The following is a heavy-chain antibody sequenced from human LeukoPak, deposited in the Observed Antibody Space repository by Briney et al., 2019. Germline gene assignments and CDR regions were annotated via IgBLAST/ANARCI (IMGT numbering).Heavy chain of an antibody. CDR3: ASPRTTYFGSGSYLPN. CDR1: GGSISSYY. D-gene: IGHD3-10*01. J-gene: IGHJ4*02. Sequence: TSSETLSLTCTVSGGSISSYYWSWIRQPPGKGLEWIGSIYYSGSTYYNPSLKSRVTISADTSKNQFSLKLSSVTAADTAVYYCASPRTTYFGSGSYLPNWGQGTLVTVSS. CDR2: IYYSGST. V-gene: IGHV4-59*05.